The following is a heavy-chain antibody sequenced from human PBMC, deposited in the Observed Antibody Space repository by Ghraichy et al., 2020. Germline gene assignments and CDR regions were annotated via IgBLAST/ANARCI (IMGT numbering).Heavy chain of an antibody. CDR2: TYYRSKWYN. CDR1: GDSVSSNSAA. Sequence: SQTLSLTCAISGDSVSSNSAAWNWIRQSPSRGLEWLGRTYYRSKWYNDYAVSVKSRITINPDTSKNQFSLQLNSVTPEDTAVYYCARGGIITGTTGTVYYYYGMDVWGQGTTVTVSS. CDR3: ARGGIITGTTGTVYYYYGMDV. D-gene: IGHD1-20*01. J-gene: IGHJ6*02. V-gene: IGHV6-1*01.